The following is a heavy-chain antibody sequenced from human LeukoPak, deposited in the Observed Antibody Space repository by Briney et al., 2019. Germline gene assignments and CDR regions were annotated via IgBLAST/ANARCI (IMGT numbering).Heavy chain of an antibody. J-gene: IGHJ4*02. V-gene: IGHV4-4*07. CDR1: GASINTHY. D-gene: IGHD2-15*01. CDR2: IYISGTT. CDR3: ARALNPLPGTYYFDY. Sequence: SETLSLTCSVSGASINTHYWTWIRQPTGKGLEWIGRIYISGTTNYSPSLEGRVTMSVDTSKNQFSLNLISVTAADTAVYYCARALNPLPGTYYFDYWGQGTLVTVSS.